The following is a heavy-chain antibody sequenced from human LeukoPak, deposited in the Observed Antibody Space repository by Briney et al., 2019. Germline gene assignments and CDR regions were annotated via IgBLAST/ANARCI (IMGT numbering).Heavy chain of an antibody. CDR2: ISPYDGNR. Sequence: SVKVSCKASGYTFTSYGLSWVRQAPEQGLEWVGWISPYDGNRNYAQKLQGRVTMTTDTSTSTADVELRRLRSDVTAVYYGARDHGVGWWLRSLSWFDPWGQGTLVTVSS. CDR3: ARDHGVGWWLRSLSWFDP. D-gene: IGHD5-12*01. J-gene: IGHJ5*02. CDR1: GYTFTSYG. V-gene: IGHV1-18*01.